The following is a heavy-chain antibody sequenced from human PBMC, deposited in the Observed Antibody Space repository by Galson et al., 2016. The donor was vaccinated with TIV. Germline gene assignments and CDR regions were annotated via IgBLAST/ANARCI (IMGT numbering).Heavy chain of an antibody. V-gene: IGHV5-51*03. CDR1: GYSFPSYW. J-gene: IGHJ4*02. CDR3: ARFYDYLWGNFDY. Sequence: QSGAEVKEPGESLKISCQGSGYSFPSYWIGWVRQMPGKGLEWMGIIYPGDSDTRYSPSFQGQVTISADRSFSSAYLQWNSLKASDTAMYYCARFYDYLWGNFDYWGQGTLVTVSP. D-gene: IGHD3-16*01. CDR2: IYPGDSDT.